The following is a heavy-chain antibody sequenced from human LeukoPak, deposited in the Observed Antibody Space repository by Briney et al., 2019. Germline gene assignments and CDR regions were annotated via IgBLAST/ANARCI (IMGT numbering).Heavy chain of an antibody. CDR2: VKQDGGEK. V-gene: IGHV3-7*02. D-gene: IGHD3-22*01. CDR1: GFAFSDFS. Sequence: GGSLRLSCAASGFAFSDFSMNWVRLAPGRGLAWVASVKQDGGEKYYVDSVKGRFTISRDNAKNTLYLQMNSLTVEDTAVYYCARGLYLDYDSSGYYVGYYYGLEVWGQGTTVTVSS. CDR3: ARGLYLDYDSSGYYVGYYYGLEV. J-gene: IGHJ6*02.